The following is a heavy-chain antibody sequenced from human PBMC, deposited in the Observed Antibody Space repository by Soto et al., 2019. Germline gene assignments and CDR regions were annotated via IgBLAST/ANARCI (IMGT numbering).Heavy chain of an antibody. V-gene: IGHV4-31*03. J-gene: IGHJ4*02. CDR3: ARAGNVIMIFGVVITYFDY. Sequence: SETLSLTCTVSGGSISSGGYYWSWIRQHPGKGLEWIGYIYYSGSTYYNPSLKSRVTISVDTSKNQFSLKLSSVTAADMAVYYCARAGNVIMIFGVVITYFDYWGQGTGVIVS. CDR2: IYYSGST. CDR1: GGSISSGGYY. D-gene: IGHD3-3*01.